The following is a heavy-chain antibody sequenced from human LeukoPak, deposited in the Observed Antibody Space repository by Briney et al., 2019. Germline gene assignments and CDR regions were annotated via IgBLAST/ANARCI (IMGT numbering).Heavy chain of an antibody. V-gene: IGHV1-2*06. CDR1: GYTFTGYY. J-gene: IGHJ4*02. CDR2: INPNSGGT. D-gene: IGHD1-26*01. Sequence: ASVKVSCKASGYTFTGYYMHWVRQAPGQGLEWMGRINPNSGGTNYAQKFQGRVTMTRDTSISPAYLELSRLRSDDTAVYYWSTVGGGGGELLDDYWGQGTLVTVFS. CDR3: STVGGGGGELLDDY.